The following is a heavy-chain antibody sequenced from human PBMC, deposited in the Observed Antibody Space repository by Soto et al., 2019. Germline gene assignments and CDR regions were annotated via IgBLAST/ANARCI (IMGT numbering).Heavy chain of an antibody. CDR3: ARAGLGDGTDY. CDR1: GGSVSSGSYY. Sequence: QVQLQESGPGLVKPSETLSLTCTVSGGSVSSGSYYWSWIRQPPGKGLEWIGYIYYSGSTNYNPSHKRRVTISVDTSKNQCSLKLSSVSAADTAVYYCARAGLGDGTDYWGQGTLVTVSS. D-gene: IGHD1-26*01. CDR2: IYYSGST. J-gene: IGHJ4*02. V-gene: IGHV4-61*01.